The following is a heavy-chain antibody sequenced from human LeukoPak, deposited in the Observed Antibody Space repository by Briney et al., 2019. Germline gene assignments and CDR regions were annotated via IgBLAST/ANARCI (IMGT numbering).Heavy chain of an antibody. CDR2: ISGSGGGT. CDR3: AKADGPSYYYYNYYMDV. D-gene: IGHD5-24*01. Sequence: GGSLRLSCAASGFTFSSYAMSWVRQAPGKGLEWVSTISGSGGGTYYADSVKGRPTISRHNSKNTLYLQMSGLRAEDTAVYYCAKADGPSYYYYNYYMDVWGTGTTVTVSS. V-gene: IGHV3-23*01. CDR1: GFTFSSYA. J-gene: IGHJ6*03.